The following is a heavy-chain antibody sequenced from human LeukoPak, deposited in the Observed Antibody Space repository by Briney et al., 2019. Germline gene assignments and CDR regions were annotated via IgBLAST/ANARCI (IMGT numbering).Heavy chain of an antibody. CDR1: GFTFSNSA. D-gene: IGHD6-13*01. CDR2: ISGGGVST. V-gene: IGHV3-23*01. J-gene: IGHJ4*02. Sequence: GGSLRLSCAASGFTFSNSAMNWVRQAPGKGLEWVSAISGGGVSTFYADSVKGRFAISRDNARDTLYLQMNSLRAEDTAVYYCARATSSSWPSGGFDYWGQGTLVTVSS. CDR3: ARATSSSWPSGGFDY.